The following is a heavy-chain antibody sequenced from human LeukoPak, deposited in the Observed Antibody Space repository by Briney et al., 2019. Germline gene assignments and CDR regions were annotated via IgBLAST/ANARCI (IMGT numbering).Heavy chain of an antibody. D-gene: IGHD3-3*01. CDR2: ISASGANT. CDR3: AKDLGLWSGYYTFDY. Sequence: GGSLRLSCAASGFTFSSYAMSWVRQAPGKGLGWVSAISASGANTNYADSVKGRFTISRDNSKNTLYLQMTSLRAEDTAVYYCAKDLGLWSGYYTFDYWGQGTLVTVSS. V-gene: IGHV3-23*01. J-gene: IGHJ4*02. CDR1: GFTFSSYA.